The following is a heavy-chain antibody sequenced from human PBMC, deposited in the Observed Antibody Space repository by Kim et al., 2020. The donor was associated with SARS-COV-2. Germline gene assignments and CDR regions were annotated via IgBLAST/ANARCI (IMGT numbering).Heavy chain of an antibody. V-gene: IGHV3-9*01. J-gene: IGHJ6*01. CDR1: GFTFDDYA. CDR2: ISWNSGSI. D-gene: IGHD3-10*01. Sequence: GGSLRLSCAASGFTFDDYAMHWVRQAPGKGLEWVSGISWNSGSIGYADSVKGRFAISRDNAKNSLYLLMNSLRAEDTALYYCAKDYRFRELFPTFYYYYG. CDR3: AKDYRFRELFPTFYYYYG.